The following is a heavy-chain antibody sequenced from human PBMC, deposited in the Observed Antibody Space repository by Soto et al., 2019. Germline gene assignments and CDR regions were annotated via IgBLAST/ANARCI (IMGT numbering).Heavy chain of an antibody. Sequence: PSETLSLTCTVSGGSIRSSDYYWTWIRQPPGKGLEWIGYIYYSGSANYNPSLKSRVTISVDTSRNQFSLKLNSVTAADTAVYSCARATYYSDTGGSPPLDYWGQGTLVTVSS. CDR1: GGSIRSSDYY. V-gene: IGHV4-30-4*01. D-gene: IGHD3-22*01. CDR2: IYYSGSA. J-gene: IGHJ4*02. CDR3: ARATYYSDTGGSPPLDY.